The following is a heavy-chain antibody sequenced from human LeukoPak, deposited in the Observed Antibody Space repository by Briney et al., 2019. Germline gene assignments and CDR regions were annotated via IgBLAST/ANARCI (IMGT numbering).Heavy chain of an antibody. CDR1: GFTFSSYE. CDR3: ARTKHLYCSSTSCYDDVDYYYYYMDV. J-gene: IGHJ6*03. CDR2: ISSSGSTI. V-gene: IGHV3-48*03. D-gene: IGHD2-2*01. Sequence: GGSLRLSCAASGFTFSSYEMNWVRQAPGKGLEWVSYISSSGSTIYYADSVKGRFTISRDNAKNSLYLQMNSLRSEDTAVYYCARTKHLYCSSTSCYDDVDYYYYYMDVWGKGTTVTISS.